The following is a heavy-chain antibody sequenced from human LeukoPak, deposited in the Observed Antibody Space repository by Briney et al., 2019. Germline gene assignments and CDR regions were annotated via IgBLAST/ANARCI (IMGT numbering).Heavy chain of an antibody. V-gene: IGHV3-66*04. CDR3: ARRAGAYSHPYDY. CDR2: IYSGGST. D-gene: IGHD4/OR15-4a*01. J-gene: IGHJ4*02. CDR1: EFSVGSNY. Sequence: GGSLRLSCAASEFSVGSNYMTWVRQAPGKGLEWVSLIYSGGSTYYADSVKGRFTISRDNSKNTLYLQTNSLRAEDTAVYYCARRAGAYSHPYDYWGQGTLVTVSS.